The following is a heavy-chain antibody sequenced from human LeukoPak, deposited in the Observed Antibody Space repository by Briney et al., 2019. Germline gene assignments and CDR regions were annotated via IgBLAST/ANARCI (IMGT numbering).Heavy chain of an antibody. J-gene: IGHJ6*03. CDR2: ISSSSSYI. V-gene: IGHV3-21*01. D-gene: IGHD3-3*01. CDR3: ARATVVDYDFWSGYYWDYYYYYMDV. CDR1: GFTFSSYS. Sequence: GGSLRLSCAASGFTFSSYSMNWVRQAPGKGLEWVSSISSSSSYIYYADSVKGRFTISRDNAKNSLYLQMNSLRAEDTAVYYCARATVVDYDFWSGYYWDYYYYYMDVWGKGTTVTVSS.